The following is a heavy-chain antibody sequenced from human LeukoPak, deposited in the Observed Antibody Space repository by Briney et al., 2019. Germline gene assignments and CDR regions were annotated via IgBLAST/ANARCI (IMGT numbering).Heavy chain of an antibody. D-gene: IGHD4/OR15-4a*01. V-gene: IGHV3-23*01. J-gene: IGHJ4*02. CDR1: GFTFDDYA. CDR3: ARDPGHGAYGSDY. CDR2: ISGSGGST. Sequence: GGSLRLSCVASGFTFDDYAMHWVRQAPGKGLEWVSAISGSGGSTYYADSVKGRFTISRDNSKNTLYLQMNSLRAEDTAVYYCARDPGHGAYGSDYWGRGTLVTVSS.